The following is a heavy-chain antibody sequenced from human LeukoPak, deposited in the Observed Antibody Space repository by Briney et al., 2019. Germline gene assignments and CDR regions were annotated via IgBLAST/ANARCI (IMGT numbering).Heavy chain of an antibody. CDR3: GKSLHYYVAMDV. D-gene: IGHD3-10*02. V-gene: IGHV3-23*01. CDR2: ICSDGRK. Sequence: GGSLRLSCADSGFSFSVHAMSWVRQAPGKGVEWVSGICSDGRKHYSESVKGGWVISKDNSKRKRYRQKKSMRREDTALYYCGKSLHYYVAMDVWGQGTTVTVSS. CDR1: GFSFSVHA. J-gene: IGHJ6*02.